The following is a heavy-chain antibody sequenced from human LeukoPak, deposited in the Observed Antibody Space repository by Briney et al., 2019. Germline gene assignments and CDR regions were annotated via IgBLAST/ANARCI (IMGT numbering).Heavy chain of an antibody. J-gene: IGHJ6*02. Sequence: PSETLPLTCTVSGGSISSYYWSWIRQPPGKGLEWIGYIYYSGSTNYNPSLKSRVTISVDTSKNQFSLKLSSVTAADTAVYYCAYRVPATGLDVWGQGTTVTVSS. CDR3: AYRVPATGLDV. CDR1: GGSISSYY. CDR2: IYYSGST. V-gene: IGHV4-59*08. D-gene: IGHD2-2*01.